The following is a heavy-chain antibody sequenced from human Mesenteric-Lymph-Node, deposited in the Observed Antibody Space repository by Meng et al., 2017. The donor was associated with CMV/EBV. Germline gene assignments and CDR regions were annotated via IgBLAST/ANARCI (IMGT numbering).Heavy chain of an antibody. J-gene: IGHJ6*02. Sequence: SVKVSCKASGSPFNSYAVSWVRQAPGQGLEWMGGIIPVLGKANYAETFQGRVTVTVDKVTSTAYMELSDLRSEDTAIYYCARDLRFLGRSYGMDVWGQGTTVTVSS. CDR2: IIPVLGKA. V-gene: IGHV1-69*10. CDR1: GSPFNSYA. CDR3: ARDLRFLGRSYGMDV. D-gene: IGHD3-3*01.